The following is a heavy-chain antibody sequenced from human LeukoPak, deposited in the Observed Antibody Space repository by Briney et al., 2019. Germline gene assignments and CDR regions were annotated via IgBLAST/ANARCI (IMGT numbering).Heavy chain of an antibody. V-gene: IGHV1-69*04. Sequence: ASVKVSCKASGGTFSSYAISWVRQAPGQGLEWMGRIIPILGIANYAQKFQGRVTITADKSTSTAYMELSSLRSEDTAVYYCARVGFSDDILSDYYYGMDVWGQGTTVTVSS. CDR2: IIPILGIA. CDR1: GGTFSSYA. CDR3: ARVGFSDDILSDYYYGMDV. D-gene: IGHD3-9*01. J-gene: IGHJ6*02.